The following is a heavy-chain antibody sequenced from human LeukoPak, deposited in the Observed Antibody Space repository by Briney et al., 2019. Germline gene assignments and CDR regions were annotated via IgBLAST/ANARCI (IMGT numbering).Heavy chain of an antibody. CDR3: AKDQNVLRFLEWFDAFDI. J-gene: IGHJ3*02. V-gene: IGHV3-23*01. CDR1: GFTFSSYA. CDR2: ISGSGGST. D-gene: IGHD3-3*01. Sequence: GGSLRLSCAASGFTFSSYAMSRVRQAPGKGLEWVSAISGSGGSTYYADSVKGRFTISRDNSKNTLYLQMNSLRAEDTAVYYCAKDQNVLRFLEWFDAFDIWGQGTMVTVSS.